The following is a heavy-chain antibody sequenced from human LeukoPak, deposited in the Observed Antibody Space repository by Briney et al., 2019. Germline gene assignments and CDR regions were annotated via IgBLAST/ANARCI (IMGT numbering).Heavy chain of an antibody. CDR1: GYTFTSYG. D-gene: IGHD3-22*01. V-gene: IGHV1-8*02. J-gene: IGHJ3*02. CDR3: ARGSTLKYYYDETDAFDI. CDR2: MNPNSGNT. Sequence: GASVKVSCKASGYTFTSYGINWVRQATGQGLEWMGWMNPNSGNTGYAQKFQGRVTMTRNTSISTAYMELSSLRSEDTAVYYCARGSTLKYYYDETDAFDIWGQGTMVTVSS.